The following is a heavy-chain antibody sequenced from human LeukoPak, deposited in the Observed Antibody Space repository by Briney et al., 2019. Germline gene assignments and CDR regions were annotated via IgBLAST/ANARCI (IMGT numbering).Heavy chain of an antibody. CDR3: ARGLAVAGSSWFDP. J-gene: IGHJ5*02. V-gene: IGHV3-30*03. Sequence: GRSLRLSCAASGFTFSSYGMHWVRQAPGKGLEWVAVISFDGNNNYYADSVKGRFTISRDISQNTLYLQMNSLRAEDTAVYYCARGLAVAGSSWFDPWGQGTLVSVSS. D-gene: IGHD6-19*01. CDR2: ISFDGNNN. CDR1: GFTFSSYG.